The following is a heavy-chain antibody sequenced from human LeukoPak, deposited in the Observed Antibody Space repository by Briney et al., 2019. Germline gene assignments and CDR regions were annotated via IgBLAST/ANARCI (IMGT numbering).Heavy chain of an antibody. D-gene: IGHD5-18*01. V-gene: IGHV3-7*01. CDR3: ARARSYGYPFDY. J-gene: IGHJ4*02. Sequence: GGSLRLSCAASRFIFSNYWMTWVRQAPGRGLEWVANIKQDGNEKYYVDSVKGRFTISRDNAKNSLYLQMNSLRAEDTAVYYCARARSYGYPFDYWGQGTLVTVSS. CDR1: RFIFSNYW. CDR2: IKQDGNEK.